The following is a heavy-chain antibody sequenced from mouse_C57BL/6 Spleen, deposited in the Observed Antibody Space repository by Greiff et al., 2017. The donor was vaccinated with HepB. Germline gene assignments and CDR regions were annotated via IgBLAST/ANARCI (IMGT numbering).Heavy chain of an antibody. CDR1: GYTFTSYW. CDR2: IHPNSGST. CDR3: AREGPYAMDY. Sequence: VQLQQSGAELVKPGASVKLSCKASGYTFTSYWMHWVKQRPGQGLEWIGMIHPNSGSTNYNEKFKSKATLTVDKSSSTAYMQLSSLTSEDSAVYYGAREGPYAMDYWGQGTSVTVSS. V-gene: IGHV1-64*01. J-gene: IGHJ4*01.